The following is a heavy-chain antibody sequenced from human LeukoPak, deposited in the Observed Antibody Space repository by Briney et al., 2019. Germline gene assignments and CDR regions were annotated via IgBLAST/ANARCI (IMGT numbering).Heavy chain of an antibody. D-gene: IGHD3-22*01. CDR3: AKKTLYYDSKD. CDR1: GFTFSSYG. J-gene: IGHJ4*02. CDR2: ISGSGGST. V-gene: IGHV3-23*01. Sequence: PGGSLRLSCAASGFTFSSYGMSWVRQAPGKGLEWVSAISGSGGSTYYADPVKGRFTISRDNSKNTLYLQMNSLRAEDTAVYYCAKKTLYYDSKDWGQGTLVTVSS.